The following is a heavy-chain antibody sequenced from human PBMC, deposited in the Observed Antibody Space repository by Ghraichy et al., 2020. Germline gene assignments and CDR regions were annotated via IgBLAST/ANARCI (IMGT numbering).Heavy chain of an antibody. J-gene: IGHJ6*02. CDR1: EFNLGDFA. D-gene: IGHD2-2*01. Sequence: GGSLRLSCTASEFNLGDFAVSWFRQAPGKGPEWVGFIRRKKYGGRAEYASSVKGRFTMSREDSKNIAYLQMNNLKTEDTAVYHCTRGAYQYGLDVWGQGTTVTVSS. CDR2: IRRKKYGGRA. CDR3: TRGAYQYGLDV. V-gene: IGHV3-49*03.